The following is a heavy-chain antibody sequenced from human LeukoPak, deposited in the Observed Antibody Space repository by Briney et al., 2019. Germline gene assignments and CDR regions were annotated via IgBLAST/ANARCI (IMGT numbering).Heavy chain of an antibody. J-gene: IGHJ3*02. CDR3: ARDKGQLVSYAFDI. V-gene: IGHV4-39*07. CDR2: IYYSGST. Sequence: SETLSLTCTVSGGSISSSTYYWGWIRQPPGKGLEWIGSIYYSGSTHYNPSLKSRVTISVDRSKNQFSLKLSSVTAADTAVYYCARDKGQLVSYAFDIWGQGTMVTVSS. D-gene: IGHD1-1*01. CDR1: GGSISSSTYY.